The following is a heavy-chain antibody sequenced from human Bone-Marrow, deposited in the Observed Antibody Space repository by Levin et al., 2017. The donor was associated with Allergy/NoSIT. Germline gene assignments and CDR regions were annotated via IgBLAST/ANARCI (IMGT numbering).Heavy chain of an antibody. V-gene: IGHV4-34*01. Sequence: SQTLSLTCAVYGGSFSGYYWSWIRQPPGKGLEWIGEINHSGSTNYNPSLKSRVTIPVDTCKNQFYLMLSSVTAADTAVYYWARGLYCSSTSCYAPADAFESWGQGTMVTVSS. CDR3: ARGLYCSSTSCYAPADAFES. CDR1: GGSFSGYY. CDR2: INHSGST. J-gene: IGHJ3*02. D-gene: IGHD2-2*01.